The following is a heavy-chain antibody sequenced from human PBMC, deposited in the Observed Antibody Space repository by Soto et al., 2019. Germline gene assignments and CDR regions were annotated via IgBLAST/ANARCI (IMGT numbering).Heavy chain of an antibody. CDR2: INPNSGGT. J-gene: IGHJ4*02. V-gene: IGHV1-2*02. D-gene: IGHD5-12*01. Sequence: GASVKVSCKASGYTFTGYYMHWVRQAPGQGLEWMGWINPNSGGTNYAQKFQGRVTMTRDTSISTAYMELSRLRSDDTAVYYCARDPPRTYSGYDQGYFDYWGQGTLVTVSS. CDR3: ARDPPRTYSGYDQGYFDY. CDR1: GYTFTGYY.